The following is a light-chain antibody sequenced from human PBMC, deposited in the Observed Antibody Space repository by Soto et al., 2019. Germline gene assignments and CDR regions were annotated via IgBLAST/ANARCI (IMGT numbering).Light chain of an antibody. CDR1: QSVSSSY. J-gene: IGKJ5*01. Sequence: EIVLTQSPGTLSLSPCERAALSSRASQSVSSSYLAWYQQKPGQAPRLLIYGASSRPTGIPDRFSGSGSGTDFTLTISRLEPEDFAVYYCQQYGSSSTFGQGTRLEIK. CDR2: GAS. V-gene: IGKV3-20*01. CDR3: QQYGSSST.